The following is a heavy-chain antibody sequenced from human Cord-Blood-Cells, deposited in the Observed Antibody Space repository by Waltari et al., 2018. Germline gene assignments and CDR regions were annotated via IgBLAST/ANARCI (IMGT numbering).Heavy chain of an antibody. CDR1: GGSFSGYS. D-gene: IGHD3-3*01. Sequence: QVQLQQWGAGLLKPSETLSLTCAVYGGSFSGYSWRWLRPPPGKGVEWIGEIHHSGSTNYNPSLKSRVTISVDPSKNQFSLKLSSVTAADTAVYYCARVIHDFWSGYYTGIGFDYWGQGTLVTVSS. CDR2: IHHSGST. J-gene: IGHJ4*02. CDR3: ARVIHDFWSGYYTGIGFDY. V-gene: IGHV4-34*01.